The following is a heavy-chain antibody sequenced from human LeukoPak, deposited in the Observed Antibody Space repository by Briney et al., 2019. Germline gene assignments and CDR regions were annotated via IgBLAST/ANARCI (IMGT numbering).Heavy chain of an antibody. CDR1: GGSISSSSYY. V-gene: IGHV4-39*01. D-gene: IGHD3-9*01. J-gene: IGHJ4*02. CDR3: ATTPYYDILTGYYYIDY. Sequence: SETLSLTCTVSGGSISSSSYYWGWIRQPPGKGLEWIGSIYYSGSTYYNPSLKSRVTIYVDTSKNQFSLKLSSVTAADTAVYYCATTPYYDILTGYYYIDYWGQGTLVTVSS. CDR2: IYYSGST.